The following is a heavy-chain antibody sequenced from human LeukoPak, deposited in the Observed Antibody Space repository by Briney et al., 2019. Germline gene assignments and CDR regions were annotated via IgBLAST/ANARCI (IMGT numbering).Heavy chain of an antibody. D-gene: IGHD3-9*01. V-gene: IGHV3-74*01. CDR1: GFTFSSYW. CDR2: INSYGSST. J-gene: IGHJ4*02. CDR3: ARDLSGLRYFDWLSHFDY. Sequence: GGSLRLSCAASGFTFSSYWMHWVRQAPGKGLVLVSRINSYGSSTSYADSVKGRFTISRDNAKNTLYLQMNSLRAEDTAVYYCARDLSGLRYFDWLSHFDYWGQGTLVTVSS.